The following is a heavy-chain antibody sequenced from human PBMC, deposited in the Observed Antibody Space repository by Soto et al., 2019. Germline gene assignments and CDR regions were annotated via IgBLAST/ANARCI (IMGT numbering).Heavy chain of an antibody. CDR3: AKVSLMGYSYGRYYFDY. V-gene: IGHV3-30*18. CDR2: ISYDGSHK. J-gene: IGHJ4*02. Sequence: QVQLVESGGGVVQPGRSLRLSCAASGFTFSDYGMHWVRQAPGKGLEWVAVISYDGSHKYYADSVWGRFTISRDNSKNMLFLQMNSLTADDTAVYYCAKVSLMGYSYGRYYFDYWGQGTLVTVSS. D-gene: IGHD5-18*01. CDR1: GFTFSDYG.